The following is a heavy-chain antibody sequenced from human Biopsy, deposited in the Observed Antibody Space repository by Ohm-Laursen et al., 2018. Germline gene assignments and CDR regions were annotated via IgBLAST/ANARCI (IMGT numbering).Heavy chain of an antibody. J-gene: IGHJ5*02. D-gene: IGHD3-22*01. CDR1: GGDINNYY. Sequence: GTLSLTCNVSGGDINNYYWSWIRQPAGKGLEWIGRIYPGGSTNYNPSLKSRVTMSVDTSKNQFSLKLNSVTAADTAVYYCARDYDTSGYYYVSWGQGTLVTVSS. CDR2: IYPGGST. V-gene: IGHV4-4*07. CDR3: ARDYDTSGYYYVS.